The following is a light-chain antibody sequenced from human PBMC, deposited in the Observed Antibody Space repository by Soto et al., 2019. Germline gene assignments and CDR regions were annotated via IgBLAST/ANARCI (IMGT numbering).Light chain of an antibody. Sequence: EIVLTQSPGTLSLSPGERATLSCRASQSVSSSYLAWYQQKPGQAPRLLIYGASSRATGIPGRFSGSGSGTDFTRTISRLEPEDFAVYYCQQYCRSPFTFGPGTKVDIK. V-gene: IGKV3-20*01. J-gene: IGKJ3*01. CDR1: QSVSSSY. CDR2: GAS. CDR3: QQYCRSPFT.